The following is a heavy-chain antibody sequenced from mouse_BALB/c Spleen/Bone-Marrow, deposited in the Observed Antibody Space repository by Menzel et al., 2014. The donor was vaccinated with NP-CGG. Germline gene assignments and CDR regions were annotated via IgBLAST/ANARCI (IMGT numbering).Heavy chain of an antibody. J-gene: IGHJ2*01. V-gene: IGHV1-26*01. D-gene: IGHD2-1*01. CDR3: ARYLYGNYFDY. Sequence: EVQLQQSGPDLMKPGASVKISCKASGYSFTGYYMHWVKQSHGKSLEWIGRVNPNNGGTSYNQKFKGKAILTVDKSSSTAYMELRSLTSEDSAVYYCARYLYGNYFDYWGQGTTLTVSS. CDR2: VNPNNGGT. CDR1: GYSFTGYY.